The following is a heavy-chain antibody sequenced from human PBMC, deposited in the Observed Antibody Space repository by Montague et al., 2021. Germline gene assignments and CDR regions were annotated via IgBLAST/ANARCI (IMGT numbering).Heavy chain of an antibody. CDR3: ARVFSSWYVGWFDP. V-gene: IGHV4-39*07. D-gene: IGHD6-13*01. CDR1: AALITSNIYY. CDR2: IYYSGNS. J-gene: IGHJ5*02. Sequence: SETLSLTCTVSAALITSNIYYWGWTRQSPGRGLEWIGSIYYSGNSFYQPSLKSRITMAVNTSKNQFSLKLTSVTAADTAIYYCARVFSSWYVGWFDPWGQGTLVTVSS.